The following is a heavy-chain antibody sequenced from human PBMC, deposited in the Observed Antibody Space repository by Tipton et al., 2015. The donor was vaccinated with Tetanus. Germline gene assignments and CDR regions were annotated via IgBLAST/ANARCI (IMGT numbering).Heavy chain of an antibody. CDR1: GFTFSTHG. V-gene: IGHV3-33*01. D-gene: IGHD3-3*01. CDR2: VWYDGTRK. J-gene: IGHJ4*02. CDR3: ARERFVEWLGPLAC. Sequence: SGFTFSTHGMHWVRQAPGKGLEWVALVWYDGTRKYYTESVEGRFTISRDNSKNTLYLQMDSLRVEDTATYFCARERFVEWLGPLACRGQGTLVSVSS.